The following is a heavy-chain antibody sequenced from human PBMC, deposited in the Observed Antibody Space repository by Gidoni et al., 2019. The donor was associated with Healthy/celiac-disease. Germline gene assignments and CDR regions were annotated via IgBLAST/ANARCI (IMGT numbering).Heavy chain of an antibody. V-gene: IGHV3-23*01. J-gene: IGHJ4*02. CDR2: ISGSGGST. Sequence: EVQLLESGGGLVQPGGSLRLSCAASGFPFSSYAMSWVRQAPGKGLEWVSAISGSGGSTYYADSVKGRFTISRDNSKNTLYLQMNSLRAEDTAVYYCAKDIVVVPAAPDYWGQGTLVTVSS. D-gene: IGHD2-2*01. CDR3: AKDIVVVPAAPDY. CDR1: GFPFSSYA.